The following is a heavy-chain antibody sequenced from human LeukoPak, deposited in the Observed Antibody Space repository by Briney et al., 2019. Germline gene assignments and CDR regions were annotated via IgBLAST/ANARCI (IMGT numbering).Heavy chain of an antibody. CDR1: GFTFSDYY. D-gene: IGHD1-26*01. V-gene: IGHV3-11*01. Sequence: PGGSLRLSCAASGFTFSDYYMSWIRQAPGKGLEWVSFISSSGSTIYYADSVKGRFTISRDNAKNSLYLQMNSLRAEDTAVYYCAKDGELGVDAFDIWGRGTMVTVST. J-gene: IGHJ3*02. CDR3: AKDGELGVDAFDI. CDR2: ISSSGSTI.